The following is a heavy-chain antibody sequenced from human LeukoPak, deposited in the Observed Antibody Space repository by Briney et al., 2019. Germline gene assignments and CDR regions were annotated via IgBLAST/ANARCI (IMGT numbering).Heavy chain of an antibody. D-gene: IGHD4-17*01. CDR3: ARDRDYGTFDY. CDR2: ISVSGTYI. Sequence: PGGSLRLSCAASGFTFSRNGMAWVRQAPGKGLEWVSSISVSGTYIYYSDSVKGRFTISRDNSKNSLYLEMNSLRSDDTAIYYCARDRDYGTFDYWGQGTLVTVSS. J-gene: IGHJ4*02. CDR1: GFTFSRNG. V-gene: IGHV3-21*01.